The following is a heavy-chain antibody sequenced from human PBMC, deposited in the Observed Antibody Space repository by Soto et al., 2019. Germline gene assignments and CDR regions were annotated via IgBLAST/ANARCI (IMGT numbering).Heavy chain of an antibody. CDR2: INHSGST. J-gene: IGHJ5*02. CDR1: GGSFSGYY. Sequence: SETLSLTCAVYGGSFSGYYWSWIRQPPGKGLEWIGEINHSGSTNYNPSLKSRVTISVDTSKNQFSLKLSSVTAADTAVYYCARGYFWSGYYSLPWFDPWGQGTLVTVSS. CDR3: ARGYFWSGYYSLPWFDP. D-gene: IGHD3-3*01. V-gene: IGHV4-34*01.